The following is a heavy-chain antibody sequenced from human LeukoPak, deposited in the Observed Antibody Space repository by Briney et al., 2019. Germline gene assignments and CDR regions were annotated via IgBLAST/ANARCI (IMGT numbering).Heavy chain of an antibody. CDR2: IYYSGST. CDR3: ARVFDSGSQAYFYYMDV. D-gene: IGHD3-10*01. Sequence: SETLSLTCTVSGGSISTYYWSWIRQPPGKALEWIGYIYYSGSTNYNPSLKSRVTMSVDTSKNQFSLKVSSVTAADTAVYYCARVFDSGSQAYFYYMDVWGKGTTVTISS. CDR1: GGSISTYY. J-gene: IGHJ6*03. V-gene: IGHV4-59*01.